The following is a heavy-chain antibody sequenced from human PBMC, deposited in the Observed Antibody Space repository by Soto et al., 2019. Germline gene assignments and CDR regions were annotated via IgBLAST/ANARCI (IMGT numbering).Heavy chain of an antibody. V-gene: IGHV4-39*01. Sequence: PSETLSLTCTVSGGSMRRSSYYWGWIRQTPGTGLEWIASISYSGMTYYRHSLKGRVAISLDRSQNQFSLRLHSMTAADTALYYCATYSYLPDTSGYHDFWGQGLQAT. CDR3: ATYSYLPDTSGYHDF. J-gene: IGHJ4*02. CDR2: ISYSGMT. CDR1: GGSMRRSSYY. D-gene: IGHD3-22*01.